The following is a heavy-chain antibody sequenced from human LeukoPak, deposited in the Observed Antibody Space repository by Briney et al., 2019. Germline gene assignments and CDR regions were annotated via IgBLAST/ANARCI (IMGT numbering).Heavy chain of an antibody. V-gene: IGHV4-4*07. CDR3: ARSDVDTAMVTLYYFDY. D-gene: IGHD5-18*01. J-gene: IGHJ4*02. CDR2: IYTSGST. Sequence: SETLSLTRTVSGGSISSYYWSWIRQPAGKGLEWIGRIYTSGSTNYNPSLKSRVTMSVDTSKNQFSLKLSSVTAADTAVYYCARSDVDTAMVTLYYFDYWGRGTLVTVSS. CDR1: GGSISSYY.